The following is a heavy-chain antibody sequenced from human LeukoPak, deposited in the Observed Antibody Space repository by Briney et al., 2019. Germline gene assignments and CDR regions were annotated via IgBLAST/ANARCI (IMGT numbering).Heavy chain of an antibody. V-gene: IGHV1-18*04. D-gene: IGHD2-2*01. CDR2: ISAYNGNT. CDR1: GYSFSSYY. Sequence: ASVKVSCKASGYSFSSYYMQWVRQAPGQGLEWMGWISAYNGNTNYAQKLQGRVTMTTDTSTSTAYMELRSLRSDDTAVYYCARDVPFVVPAATGDWFDPWGQGTLVTVSS. CDR3: ARDVPFVVPAATGDWFDP. J-gene: IGHJ5*02.